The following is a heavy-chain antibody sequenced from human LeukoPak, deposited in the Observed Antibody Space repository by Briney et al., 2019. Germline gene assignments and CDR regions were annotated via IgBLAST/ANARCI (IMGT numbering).Heavy chain of an antibody. D-gene: IGHD3-9*01. CDR3: ARASLEYYDILTGYYSSPFDY. CDR2: INHSGST. CDR1: GGSFSGYY. Sequence: SETLSPTCAVYGGSFSGYYWSWIRQPPRKGLDWIGEINHSGSTNYTPSLKSRVTISVDTSKNQFSMKLSSVTAADTAVYYRARASLEYYDILTGYYSSPFDYWGQGTLVTVSS. J-gene: IGHJ4*02. V-gene: IGHV4-34*01.